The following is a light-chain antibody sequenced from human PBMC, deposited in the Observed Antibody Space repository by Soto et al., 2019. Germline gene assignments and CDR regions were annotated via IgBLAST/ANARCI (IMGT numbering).Light chain of an antibody. V-gene: IGKV2-30*01. CDR3: MQGTHWPPYT. Sequence: DVVMTQSPLSLPVTLGQPASISCRSSQSLAYSDGNTYLNWFQQRPGQSPRRLIYKVFNRDSGVPDIFSGSGSGTDFTLKISRVEAEDVGVYYCMQGTHWPPYTFGQGTKLEIK. J-gene: IGKJ2*01. CDR1: QSLAYSDGNTY. CDR2: KVF.